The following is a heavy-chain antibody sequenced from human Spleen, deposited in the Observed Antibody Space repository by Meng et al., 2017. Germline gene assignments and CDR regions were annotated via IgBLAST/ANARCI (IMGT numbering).Heavy chain of an antibody. CDR3: AKDRSETTGWIDY. CDR1: GFTFSSYW. J-gene: IGHJ4*02. D-gene: IGHD1-1*01. CDR2: ISGSGIST. V-gene: IGHV3-23*01. Sequence: GGSLRLSCAASGFTFSSYWMSWVRQAPGKGLEWVSAISGSGISTYYADSVKGRFTISRDKSKNTLYLQMNSLRAEDTAVYYCAKDRSETTGWIDYWGQGTLVTVSS.